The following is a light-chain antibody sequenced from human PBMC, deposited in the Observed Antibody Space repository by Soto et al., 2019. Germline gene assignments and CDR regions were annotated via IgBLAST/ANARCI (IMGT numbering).Light chain of an antibody. CDR3: SSKTSSSSPFV. J-gene: IGLJ1*01. CDR1: TSDGWAYNY. V-gene: IGLV2-14*01. CDR2: AVS. Sequence: QSVLTQPASVSGSPGQSITISCTGSTSDGWAYNYLSWYKHHPGQGPQLMIYAVSNRPSGVSNRFSGSKSGNTASLTISGLQADDEGDYYCSSKTSSSSPFVFGTGTKVTVL.